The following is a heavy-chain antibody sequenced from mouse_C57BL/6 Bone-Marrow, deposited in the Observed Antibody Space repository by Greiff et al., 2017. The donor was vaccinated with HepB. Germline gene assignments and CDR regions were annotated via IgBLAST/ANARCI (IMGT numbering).Heavy chain of an antibody. CDR1: GYTFTSYG. Sequence: VQLQQSGAELARPGASVKLSCKASGYTFTSYGISWVKQRTGQGLEWIGEIYPRSGNTYYNEKFKGKATLTADKSSSTAYMELRSLTSEDSAVYFCARGAVYGNYAAYWGQGTLVSVSA. CDR3: ARGAVYGNYAAY. CDR2: IYPRSGNT. V-gene: IGHV1-81*01. J-gene: IGHJ3*01. D-gene: IGHD2-1*01.